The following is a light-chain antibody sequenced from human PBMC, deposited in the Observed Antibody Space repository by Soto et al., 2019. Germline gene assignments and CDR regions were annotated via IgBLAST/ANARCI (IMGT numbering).Light chain of an antibody. V-gene: IGKV3-20*01. J-gene: IGKJ4*01. Sequence: IVLTQSPGTLSLSPGERATLSCRASQSVSSSYLTWYQHKPSQAPRLINYGASSRATGIPDRCSGSGSGTDFTITISRLEPADVAVYCCQHYGNYFTFGGGTKVDIK. CDR2: GAS. CDR3: QHYGNYFT. CDR1: QSVSSSY.